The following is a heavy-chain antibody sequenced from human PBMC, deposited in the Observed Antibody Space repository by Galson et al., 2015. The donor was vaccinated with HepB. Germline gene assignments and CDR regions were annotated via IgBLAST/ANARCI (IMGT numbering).Heavy chain of an antibody. Sequence: SLRLSCAASGFIFNNAWMNWVRQAPGKGLEWIGRIRSKTDGRTTDYAAPVKGRFTVSRDDSKNTLYLQMNSLKTEDTAVYYCTTYREVIGTTPADYWGQGTLVTVSS. CDR2: IRSKTDGRTT. V-gene: IGHV3-15*07. J-gene: IGHJ4*02. D-gene: IGHD1-20*01. CDR1: GFIFNNAW. CDR3: TTYREVIGTTPADY.